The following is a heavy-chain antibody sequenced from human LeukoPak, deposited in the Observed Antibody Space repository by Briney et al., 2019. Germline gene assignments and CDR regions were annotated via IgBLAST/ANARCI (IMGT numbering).Heavy chain of an antibody. D-gene: IGHD3-10*01. CDR3: ARDLTMVRGVDY. CDR1: GFTFSTYA. V-gene: IGHV3-30*04. CDR2: ISYNGSHQ. Sequence: GGSLRLSCAASGFTFSTYAMHWVRQAPGKGLEWLTVISYNGSHQYYSDSVRGRFTISRDNAKNSLYLQMNSLRAEDTAVYYCARDLTMVRGVDYWGQGTLVTVSS. J-gene: IGHJ4*02.